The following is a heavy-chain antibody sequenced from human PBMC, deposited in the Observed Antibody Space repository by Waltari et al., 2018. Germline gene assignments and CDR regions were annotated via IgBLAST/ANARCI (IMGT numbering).Heavy chain of an antibody. CDR2: IIPIFGTA. Sequence: QVQLVQSGAEVKKPGSSVKVSCKASGGTFSSYAIGWVRQAPGQGLEWMGRIIPIFGTANYEQKFQGRVTITADKATSTAYMELSSLRSEDTAVYYCARVKIDYYDSTSNDLWGQGTLVTVSS. D-gene: IGHD3-22*01. CDR1: GGTFSSYA. J-gene: IGHJ4*02. V-gene: IGHV1-69*08. CDR3: ARVKIDYYDSTSNDL.